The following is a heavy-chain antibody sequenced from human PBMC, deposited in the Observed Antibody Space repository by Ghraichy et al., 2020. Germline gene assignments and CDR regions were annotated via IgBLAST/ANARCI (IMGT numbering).Heavy chain of an antibody. CDR3: ASALRGYSRNWFDP. CDR2: INHSGST. J-gene: IGHJ5*02. D-gene: IGHD5-18*01. V-gene: IGHV4-34*01. Sequence: SETLSLTCAVYGGSFSGYYWSWIRQPPGKGLEWIGEINHSGSTNYNPSLKSRVTISVDTSKNQFSLKLSSVTAADTAVYYCASALRGYSRNWFDPWGQGTLVTVSS. CDR1: GGSFSGYY.